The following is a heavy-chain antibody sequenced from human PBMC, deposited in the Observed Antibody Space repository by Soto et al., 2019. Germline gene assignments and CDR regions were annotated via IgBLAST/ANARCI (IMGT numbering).Heavy chain of an antibody. CDR3: ERGASAARPDY. J-gene: IGHJ4*02. CDR2: ISAYNGDT. V-gene: IGHV1-18*01. CDR1: GYTFANFG. Sequence: QVQLVHSGAEVKKPGASVKVSCKASGYTFANFGIHWVRQAPGQGLEWMGWISAYNGDTNYAQKLQGRATMTTDTPTSTAYMELRSLRSDDTAVYYCERGASAARPDYWGQGTLVTVSS. D-gene: IGHD6-6*01.